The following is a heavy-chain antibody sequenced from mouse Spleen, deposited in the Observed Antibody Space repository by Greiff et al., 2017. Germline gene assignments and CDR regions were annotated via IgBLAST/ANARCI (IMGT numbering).Heavy chain of an antibody. D-gene: IGHD2-3*01. CDR3: ARDDGYYDY. J-gene: IGHJ2*01. CDR2: ISYDGSN. V-gene: IGHV3-6*01. Sequence: ESGPGLVKPSQSLSLTCSVTGYSITSGYYWNWIRQFPGNKLEWMGYISYDGSNNYNPSLKNRISITRDTSKNQFFLKLNSVTTEDTATYYCARDDGYYDYWGQGTTPTVSS. CDR1: GYSITSGYY.